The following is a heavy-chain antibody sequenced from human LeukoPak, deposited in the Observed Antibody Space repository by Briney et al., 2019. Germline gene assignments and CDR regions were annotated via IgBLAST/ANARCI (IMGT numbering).Heavy chain of an antibody. CDR2: IYWDDDK. D-gene: IGHD6-19*01. J-gene: IGHJ4*02. CDR3: AHISRSGWYALYYFDY. Sequence: KESGPTLVKPTQTLTLTCTFSGFSLSTSGVNVGWIRQPPGKALEWLALIYWDDDKRYSPSLKSRLTITKDTSKNQVVLTMTNMDPVDTATYYCAHISRSGWYALYYFDYWGQGTLVTVSS. V-gene: IGHV2-5*02. CDR1: GFSLSTSGVN.